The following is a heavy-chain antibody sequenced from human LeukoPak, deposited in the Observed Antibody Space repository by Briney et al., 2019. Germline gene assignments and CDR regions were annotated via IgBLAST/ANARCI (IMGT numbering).Heavy chain of an antibody. CDR1: GFTFSSYR. CDR2: ITSSSSYT. V-gene: IGHV3-21*05. CDR3: ASTTIAEAGTRGGYFDY. J-gene: IGHJ4*02. Sequence: GGSLRLSCAASGFTFSSYRMNWVRRAPGKGLEWVSYITSSSSYTKYADSVKGRFTISRDNAKNSLYLQMNSLRAEDTAVYYCASTTIAEAGTRGGYFDYWGQGTLVTVSS. D-gene: IGHD6-13*01.